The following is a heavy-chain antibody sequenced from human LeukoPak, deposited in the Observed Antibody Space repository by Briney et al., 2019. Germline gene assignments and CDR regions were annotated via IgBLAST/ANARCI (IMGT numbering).Heavy chain of an antibody. CDR3: TKPLTLEAFH. Sequence: GGSLRLSCAASGFTFSSYAMSWVRQAPGKGLEWVSAISGSGGSTYYADSVKGRFTISRDNSKNTLYLQMNSLGVEDTAVYYCTKPLTLEAFHWGQGTLVTVAS. J-gene: IGHJ4*02. CDR1: GFTFSSYA. V-gene: IGHV3-23*01. CDR2: ISGSGGST. D-gene: IGHD2/OR15-2a*01.